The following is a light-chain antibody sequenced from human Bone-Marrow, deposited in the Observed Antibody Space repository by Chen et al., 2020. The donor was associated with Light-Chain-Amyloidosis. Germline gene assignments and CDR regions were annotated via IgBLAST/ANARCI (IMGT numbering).Light chain of an antibody. CDR2: EVS. Sequence: DIVMTXXPLSLSVTPGQPAXXSCXXSQSLLHSDGKTYLYXYLQKPGQXPQLLXYEVSNRFSGVPXRFXXXGSXXXFTLXISRVXAEDVXVYYCMQSIQLPNTFGQGTKLEIK. J-gene: IGKJ2*01. CDR3: MQSIQLPNT. V-gene: IGKV2D-29*01. CDR1: QSLLHSDGKTY.